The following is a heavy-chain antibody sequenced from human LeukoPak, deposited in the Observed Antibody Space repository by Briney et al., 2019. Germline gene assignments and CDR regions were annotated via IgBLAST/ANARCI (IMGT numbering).Heavy chain of an antibody. Sequence: GESLKISCKGSGYSFTSYWIGWVRPLPGKGLEWMGIIYPRDSDTRYSPAFQGQVTISADKSISTAYLQWSSLKASDTAMYYCAKLGFYDSSGYYIYLDYWGQGTLVTVSS. D-gene: IGHD3-22*01. CDR3: AKLGFYDSSGYYIYLDY. CDR1: GYSFTSYW. V-gene: IGHV5-51*01. CDR2: IYPRDSDT. J-gene: IGHJ4*02.